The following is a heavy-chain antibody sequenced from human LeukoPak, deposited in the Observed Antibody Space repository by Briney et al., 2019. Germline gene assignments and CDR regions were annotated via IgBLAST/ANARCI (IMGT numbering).Heavy chain of an antibody. CDR3: ARLGLEVGGPNWFDP. J-gene: IGHJ5*02. CDR1: GFTFSGFW. Sequence: GGSLRLSCAVSGFTFSGFWMSWSRQAPGKGLEWVASINSDGSEGYYADVVKGRFTISRDNAKNSLYLQMNSLRVEDTAVYYCARLGLEVGGPNWFDPWGQGTLVTVSS. D-gene: IGHD1-1*01. CDR2: INSDGSEG. V-gene: IGHV3-7*01.